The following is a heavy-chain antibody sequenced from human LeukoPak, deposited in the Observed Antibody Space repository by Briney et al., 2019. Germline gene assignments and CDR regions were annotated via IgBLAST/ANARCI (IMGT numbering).Heavy chain of an antibody. CDR3: ARHERRAVEFFDY. Sequence: SETLSLTCSVSACSISSSSYYWGWIRQAPGKGLEGSGSIYYSGSTFYNPSLKSRVTLSVATSKHQFPLKLSSVTAADTAVYYCARHERRAVEFFDYWGQGTLVTVSS. V-gene: IGHV4-39*01. CDR2: IYYSGST. CDR1: ACSISSSSYY. J-gene: IGHJ4*02. D-gene: IGHD6-19*01.